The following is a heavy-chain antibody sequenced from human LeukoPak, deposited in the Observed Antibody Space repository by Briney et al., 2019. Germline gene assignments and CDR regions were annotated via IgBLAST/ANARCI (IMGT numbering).Heavy chain of an antibody. Sequence: GGSLRLSCAASGFTFDDYAMHWVRQAPGKGLEWVSGISWNSGSIGYADSVKGRFTISRDNAKNSLYLQMNSLRAEDTALYYCAKDMGAVAGTSDYWGQGTLVTVSS. CDR2: ISWNSGSI. J-gene: IGHJ4*02. D-gene: IGHD6-19*01. CDR3: AKDMGAVAGTSDY. CDR1: GFTFDDYA. V-gene: IGHV3-9*01.